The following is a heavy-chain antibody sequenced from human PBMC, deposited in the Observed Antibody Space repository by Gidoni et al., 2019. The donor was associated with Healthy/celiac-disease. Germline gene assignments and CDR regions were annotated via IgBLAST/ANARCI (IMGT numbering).Heavy chain of an antibody. CDR2: ISSSSSYI. V-gene: IGHV3-21*01. CDR1: GFTFSSYR. D-gene: IGHD2-2*01. J-gene: IGHJ4*02. Sequence: GFTFSSYRMNWVRQAPGKGLEWVSSISSSSSYIYYADSVKGRFTISRDNAKNSLYLQMNSLRAEDTAVYYCAREVAAIVVVPAAFFDYWGQGTLVTVSS. CDR3: AREVAAIVVVPAAFFDY.